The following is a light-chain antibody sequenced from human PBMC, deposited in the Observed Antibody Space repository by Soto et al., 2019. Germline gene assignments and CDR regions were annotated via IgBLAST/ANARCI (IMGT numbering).Light chain of an antibody. Sequence: QSVLTQPASVSGSPGQSITISCTGTGSDVGGYDYVSWYQHHPGKAPKVMIYEVTNRPSGVSNRFSGSKSGNTASLTISGLLAEDEADYYCSSYTSSSTLYVFGTGTKVTVL. J-gene: IGLJ1*01. CDR3: SSYTSSSTLYV. CDR1: GSDVGGYDY. V-gene: IGLV2-14*01. CDR2: EVT.